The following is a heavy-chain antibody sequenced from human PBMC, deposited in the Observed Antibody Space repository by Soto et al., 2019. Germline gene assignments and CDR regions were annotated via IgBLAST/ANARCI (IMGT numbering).Heavy chain of an antibody. CDR2: IYPYNGNT. Sequence: QFQLVQSGAEVRKPRASVKVSCKSSGYTFINHGIFWVRQAPGQGLEWMAWIYPYNGNTNYAQKFLGRVSLTTDTSTSTAYMDLRSPTSDDTAIYYCASDFNEEAGGGGWGQGTLVNVS. CDR3: ASDFNEEAGGGG. V-gene: IGHV1-18*01. D-gene: IGHD6-13*01. J-gene: IGHJ4*02. CDR1: GYTFINHG.